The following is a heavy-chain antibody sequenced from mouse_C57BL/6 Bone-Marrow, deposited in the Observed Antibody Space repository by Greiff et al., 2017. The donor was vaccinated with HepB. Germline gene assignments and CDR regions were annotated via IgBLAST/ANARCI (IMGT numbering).Heavy chain of an antibody. CDR3: ARGGVYYDYDEDGFDY. Sequence: QVQLKESGAELVRPGTSVKMSCKASGYTFTNYWIGWAKQRPGHGLEWIGDIYPGGGYTNYNEKFKGKATLTADKSSSTAYMQFSSLTSEDSAIYYCARGGVYYDYDEDGFDYWGQGTTLTVSS. D-gene: IGHD2-4*01. V-gene: IGHV1-63*01. J-gene: IGHJ2*01. CDR2: IYPGGGYT. CDR1: GYTFTNYW.